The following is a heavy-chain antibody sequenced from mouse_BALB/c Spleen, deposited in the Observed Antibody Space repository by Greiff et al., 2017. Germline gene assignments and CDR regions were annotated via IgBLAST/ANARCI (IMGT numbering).Heavy chain of an antibody. CDR2: ISNGGGST. J-gene: IGHJ3*01. CDR3: ARQGYGNYVAWFAY. V-gene: IGHV5-12-2*01. D-gene: IGHD2-10*02. Sequence: EVKVVESGGGLVQPGGSLKLSCAASGFTFSSYTMSWVRQTPEKRLEWVAYISNGGGSTYYPDTVKGRFTISRDNAKNTLYLQMSSLKSEDTAMYYCARQGYGNYVAWFAYWGQGTLVTVSA. CDR1: GFTFSSYT.